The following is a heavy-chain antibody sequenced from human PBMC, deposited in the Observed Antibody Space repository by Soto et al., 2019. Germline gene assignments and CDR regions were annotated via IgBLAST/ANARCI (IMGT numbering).Heavy chain of an antibody. Sequence: SETLSLTCTVSGGSISSGTSYWSWIRQRPGKGLEWIGYIFYSGSFYYTPSLRGRVMILADTSKNQFTLRLSSVTAADTAVYYCAGGGSIVVATRRLMDVWGKGTTVTVSS. D-gene: IGHD3-22*01. CDR3: AGGGSIVVATRRLMDV. J-gene: IGHJ6*03. CDR1: GGSISSGTSY. V-gene: IGHV4-31*03. CDR2: IFYSGSF.